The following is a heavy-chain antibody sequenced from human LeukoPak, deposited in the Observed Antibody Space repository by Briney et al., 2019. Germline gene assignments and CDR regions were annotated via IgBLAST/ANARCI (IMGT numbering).Heavy chain of an antibody. D-gene: IGHD3-3*01. CDR2: IYYSGST. Sequence: KPSETLSLTCTVSGGSISSYYWSWIRQPPGKGLEWIGYIYYSGSTNYNPSLKSRVTISVDTSKNQFSLKLSSVTAADTAVYYCAGTEWLVDAFDIWGQGTMVTVSS. J-gene: IGHJ3*02. CDR3: AGTEWLVDAFDI. V-gene: IGHV4-59*01. CDR1: GGSISSYY.